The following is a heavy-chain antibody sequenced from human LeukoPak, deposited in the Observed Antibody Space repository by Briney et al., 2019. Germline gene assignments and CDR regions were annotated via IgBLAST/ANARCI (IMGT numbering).Heavy chain of an antibody. CDR1: GFTFSNYN. V-gene: IGHV3-23*01. Sequence: GGSLRLSCAGSGFTFSNYNMNWVRQAPGKGLEWVSSIISSGGVTYYADSLKGRFTISRDNSKNTVYLQMDSLRAEDSAVYYCAKNAGYSYGLYYFDYWGQGTLVTVSS. J-gene: IGHJ4*02. CDR3: AKNAGYSYGLYYFDY. D-gene: IGHD5-18*01. CDR2: IISSGGVT.